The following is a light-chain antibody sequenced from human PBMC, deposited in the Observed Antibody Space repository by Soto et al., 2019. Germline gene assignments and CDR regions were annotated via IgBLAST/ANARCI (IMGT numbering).Light chain of an antibody. J-gene: IGKJ1*01. CDR1: QSVSSH. CDR3: PQRTDWWT. Sequence: EIVVTQSPATLSLSPGERATLSCRASQSVSSHLAWYQQKPGQAPRLLIDDASNRATGIPARFSGSGSGTDSTLTLRSLAPQDTAVYSCPQRTDWWTCGQGNKV. V-gene: IGKV3-11*01. CDR2: DAS.